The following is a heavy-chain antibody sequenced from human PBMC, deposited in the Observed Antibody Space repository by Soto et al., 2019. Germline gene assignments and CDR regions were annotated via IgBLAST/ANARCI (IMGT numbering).Heavy chain of an antibody. CDR3: ARVYYGSGRIIDI. J-gene: IGHJ3*02. D-gene: IGHD3-10*01. V-gene: IGHV4-31*03. CDR2: IYYSGST. Sequence: PSETLSLTCTVSGGSISSGGYYWSWIRQHPGKGLEWIGYIYYSGSTCYNPSLKSRVTISVDTSKNQFSLKLSSVTAADTAVYYCARVYYGSGRIIDIWGQGTMVTVSS. CDR1: GGSISSGGYY.